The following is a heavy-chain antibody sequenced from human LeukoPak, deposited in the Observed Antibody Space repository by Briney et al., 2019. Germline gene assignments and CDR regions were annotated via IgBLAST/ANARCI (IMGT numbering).Heavy chain of an antibody. D-gene: IGHD5-24*01. J-gene: IGHJ4*02. V-gene: IGHV3-7*01. CDR1: GFTFSSYW. CDR2: IKQDGSEK. CDR3: AREVEMATNPLIDY. Sequence: GGSLRLSCAASGFTFSSYWMSWVRQAPGKGLEWVANIKQDGSEKYYVDSVKGRFTISRDNAKNSLYLQMNSLRAEDTAVYYCAREVEMATNPLIDYWGQGTLVTVSS.